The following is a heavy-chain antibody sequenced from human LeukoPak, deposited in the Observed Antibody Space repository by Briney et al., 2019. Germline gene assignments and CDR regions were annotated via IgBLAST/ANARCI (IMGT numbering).Heavy chain of an antibody. CDR2: ISSSGSTI. CDR3: ARDRRFLEWLNAFDI. D-gene: IGHD3-3*01. Sequence: KPGGSLRLSCAASGFTFSDYYMSWIRQAPGKGLEWVSYISSSGSTIYYADSVKGRFTISRDNAKNSLYLQMNSLRAEDTAVYYCARDRRFLEWLNAFDIWGQGTMVTVSS. J-gene: IGHJ3*02. CDR1: GFTFSDYY. V-gene: IGHV3-11*01.